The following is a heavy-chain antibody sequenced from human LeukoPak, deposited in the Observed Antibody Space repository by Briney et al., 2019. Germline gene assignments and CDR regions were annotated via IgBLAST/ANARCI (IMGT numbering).Heavy chain of an antibody. V-gene: IGHV3-7*03. Sequence: GGSLRLSCTASGFIFSTYWMSWVRQAPGKGLEWVAHIKQDGSEKYYVDSVKGRFTISRDNAKNSLYLQMNSLRVEDTAVYYCARDSSMLRGPLVIYYFDFWGQGTLVTVSS. CDR3: ARDSSMLRGPLVIYYFDF. D-gene: IGHD3-10*01. CDR2: IKQDGSEK. CDR1: GFIFSTYW. J-gene: IGHJ4*02.